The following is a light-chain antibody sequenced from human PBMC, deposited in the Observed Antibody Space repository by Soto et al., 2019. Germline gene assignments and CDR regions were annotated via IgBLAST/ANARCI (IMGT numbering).Light chain of an antibody. CDR1: QSVSSN. CDR2: GAS. CDR3: QQRSNWPYT. V-gene: IGKV3-15*01. J-gene: IGKJ2*01. Sequence: EIVMTQSPATLSVSPGERATLSCRASQSVSSNLAWHQQKPGQAPRLLIYGASTRATGIPARFSGSGSGTEFTLTISSLQSEDFAVYYCQQRSNWPYTFGQGTKVDIK.